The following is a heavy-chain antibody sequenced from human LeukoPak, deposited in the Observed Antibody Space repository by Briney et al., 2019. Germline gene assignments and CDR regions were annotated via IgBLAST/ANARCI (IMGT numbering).Heavy chain of an antibody. CDR3: ARSVDYGFDY. CDR2: IYPGDPDT. D-gene: IGHD4/OR15-4a*01. Sequence: GESLKISCKGSGYSFSNYWIGWVRQMPGKGLEWMGIIYPGDPDTRYSPSFQGQVTFSADKSTSTAHLQWSSLKASDTAMYYCARSVDYGFDYWGQGTLVTVSA. V-gene: IGHV5-51*01. J-gene: IGHJ4*02. CDR1: GYSFSNYW.